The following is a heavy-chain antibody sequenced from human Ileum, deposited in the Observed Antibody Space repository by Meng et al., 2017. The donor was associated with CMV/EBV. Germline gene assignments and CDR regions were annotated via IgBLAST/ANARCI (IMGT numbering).Heavy chain of an antibody. Sequence: GESLKISCTASGFSFGDYAMSWVRQAPGKGLQWVGYIRSKAYGGTTEYAASVKGRFTISRDDSEGIAYLQMNSLKTEDTAVYYCTRVPGSNWFGPWGQGTLVTVSS. J-gene: IGHJ5*02. D-gene: IGHD3-10*01. CDR3: TRVPGSNWFGP. CDR1: GFSFGDYA. CDR2: IRSKAYGGTT. V-gene: IGHV3-49*04.